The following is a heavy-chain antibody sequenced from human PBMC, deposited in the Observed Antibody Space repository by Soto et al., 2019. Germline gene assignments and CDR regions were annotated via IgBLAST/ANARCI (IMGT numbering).Heavy chain of an antibody. J-gene: IGHJ5*02. CDR2: IIPILDMA. CDR3: ARGPVVVVPDDMFTRHNWFDP. Sequence: QVQLVQSGAEVKKPGSSVKVSCKASGGTFRTYSITWVRQAPGQGLEWMGKIIPILDMANYAQKFQGRVTITGDKSTSIAYMELNSLRSEDTAVYYCARGPVVVVPDDMFTRHNWFDPWGQGTRVTVSS. CDR1: GGTFRTYS. V-gene: IGHV1-69*02. D-gene: IGHD2-2*01.